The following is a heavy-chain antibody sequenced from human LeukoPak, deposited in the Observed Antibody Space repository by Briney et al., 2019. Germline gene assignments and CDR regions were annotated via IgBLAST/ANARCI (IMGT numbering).Heavy chain of an antibody. D-gene: IGHD6-13*01. Sequence: SQTLSLTCAISGDSVSSNSAAWNWIRQSPSRGLEWLGRTYYRSKWYNDYAVSVKSRITINPDTPKNQFSLQLNSVTPEDTAVYYCARGSGYSSSWYKREGFQYYFDYWGQGTLVTVSS. CDR3: ARGSGYSSSWYKREGFQYYFDY. CDR1: GDSVSSNSAA. CDR2: TYYRSKWYN. J-gene: IGHJ4*02. V-gene: IGHV6-1*01.